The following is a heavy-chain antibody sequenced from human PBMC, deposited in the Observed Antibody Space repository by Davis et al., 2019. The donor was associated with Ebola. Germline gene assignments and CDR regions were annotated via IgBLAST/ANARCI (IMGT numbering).Heavy chain of an antibody. D-gene: IGHD1-1*01. Sequence: SETLSLTCAVYGGSFSDYFWSWIRQSPGKGLEWIGKVSHGGVSDYNPSLRSRVTISVDPSKNQFSLKMNPVTAADTAVYYCARTTKTSISDSGLGYTYFDHWSQGTLVTVSS. J-gene: IGHJ5*02. CDR2: VSHGGVS. V-gene: IGHV4-34*01. CDR1: GGSFSDYF. CDR3: ARTTKTSISDSGLGYTYFDH.